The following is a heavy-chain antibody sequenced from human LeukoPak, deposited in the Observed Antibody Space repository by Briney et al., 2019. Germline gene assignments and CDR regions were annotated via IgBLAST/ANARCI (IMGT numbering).Heavy chain of an antibody. CDR2: IWYDGSNK. CDR1: GFTFSSYG. CDR3: ARSSMTTVTKEDAFDI. J-gene: IGHJ3*02. Sequence: GRSLRLSCAASGFTFSSYGMHWVRQAPGKGLEWVAVIWYDGSNKYYADSVKGRFTISRDNSKNTLYLQMNSLRAEDTAVYYCARSSMTTVTKEDAFDIWGQGTMVTVSS. V-gene: IGHV3-33*01. D-gene: IGHD4-17*01.